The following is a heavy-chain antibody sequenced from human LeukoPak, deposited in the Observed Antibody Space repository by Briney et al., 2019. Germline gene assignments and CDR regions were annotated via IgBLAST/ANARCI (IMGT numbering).Heavy chain of an antibody. V-gene: IGHV6-1*01. CDR3: ARGRGGYDFYYYYMDV. Sequence: SQTLSLTCDISGDSVSSKSAAWNWIRQSPSRGLEWLGRTYYRSKWYNDYAVSVNGRITINPDTSKNQFSLQLNSVTPEDTAVYYCARGRGGYDFYYYYMDVWGKGTTVTVSS. D-gene: IGHD5-12*01. CDR1: GDSVSSKSAA. J-gene: IGHJ6*03. CDR2: TYYRSKWYN.